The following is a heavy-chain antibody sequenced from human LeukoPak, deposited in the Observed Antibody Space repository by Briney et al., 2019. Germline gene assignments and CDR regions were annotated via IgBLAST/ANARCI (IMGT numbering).Heavy chain of an antibody. Sequence: SETLSLTCTVSGGSISTYYWSWIRQPPGKGLEWIGCIYYSGSTKYNPSLKSRVTISVDTSKNQFSLKLSSVTAADTAVYYCARGLWFGESRSFDIWGQGTMVTVSS. J-gene: IGHJ3*02. CDR2: IYYSGST. V-gene: IGHV4-59*08. CDR3: ARGLWFGESRSFDI. CDR1: GGSISTYY. D-gene: IGHD3-10*01.